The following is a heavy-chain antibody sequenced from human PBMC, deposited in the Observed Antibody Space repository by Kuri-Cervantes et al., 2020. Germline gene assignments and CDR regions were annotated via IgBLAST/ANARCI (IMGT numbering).Heavy chain of an antibody. D-gene: IGHD2-15*01. V-gene: IGHV3-30-3*01. CDR3: ASSLNRLLLIDY. J-gene: IGHJ4*02. CDR1: GFIFSSYA. Sequence: GESLKISCAASGFIFSSYAMSWVRQAPGKGLEWVAVISYDGSNKYYADSVKGRFTISRDNSKNTLYLQMNSLRAEDTAVYYCASSLNRLLLIDYWGQGTLVTVSS. CDR2: ISYDGSNK.